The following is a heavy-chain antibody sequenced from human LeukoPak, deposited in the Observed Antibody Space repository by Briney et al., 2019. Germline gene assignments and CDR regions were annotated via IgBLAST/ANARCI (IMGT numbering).Heavy chain of an antibody. CDR2: ISGIGDST. Sequence: GGSLRLSCAASGFTFSSYAMSWVRQAPGKGLEWVSSISGIGDSTFYADSVKGRFTISRDNSKNTLFVQMNSLRVEDTAVYYCAKYYYGLGSYGRCFDYWGQGTLVTVSS. CDR1: GFTFSSYA. V-gene: IGHV3-23*01. CDR3: AKYYYGLGSYGRCFDY. D-gene: IGHD3-10*01. J-gene: IGHJ4*02.